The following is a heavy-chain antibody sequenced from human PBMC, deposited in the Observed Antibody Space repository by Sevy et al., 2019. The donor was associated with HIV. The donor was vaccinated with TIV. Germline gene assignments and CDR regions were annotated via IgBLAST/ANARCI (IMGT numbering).Heavy chain of an antibody. D-gene: IGHD1-7*01. Sequence: SETLSLTCAVSGYSISSGYYWGWIRQPPGKGLEWIGSIYHSGSTYYNPSLKSRVTISVDTSKNQFSLKLSSVTAADTAGYYCARRARARITGTTRGYYYYYMDVWGKGTTVTVSS. CDR2: IYHSGST. CDR3: ARRARARITGTTRGYYYYYMDV. J-gene: IGHJ6*03. V-gene: IGHV4-38-2*01. CDR1: GYSISSGYY.